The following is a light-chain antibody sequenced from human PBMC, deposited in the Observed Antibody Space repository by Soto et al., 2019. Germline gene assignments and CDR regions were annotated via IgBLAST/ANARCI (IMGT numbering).Light chain of an antibody. CDR1: QGIGSW. Sequence: DIQMTQSPSSVSASVGDRVTITCRASQGIGSWLAWYQQKPGKAPKLLIYAASTFQSGVPSRFSGSGSGTRFTLTISSLQPEDSATYYCQRGNGFPLTFGGGTKVEI. J-gene: IGKJ4*01. CDR2: AAS. CDR3: QRGNGFPLT. V-gene: IGKV1-12*01.